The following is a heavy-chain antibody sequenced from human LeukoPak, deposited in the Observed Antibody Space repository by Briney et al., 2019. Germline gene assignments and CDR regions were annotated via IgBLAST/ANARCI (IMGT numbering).Heavy chain of an antibody. D-gene: IGHD6-19*01. CDR3: ARVGDSSGWSDY. CDR1: GYSISSGYY. Sequence: SETLSLTCTVSGYSISSGYYWGWIRQPPGKGLEWIGSIYHSGSTYYNPSLKSRVTISVDTSKNQFSLKLSSVTAADTAVYYCARVGDSSGWSDYWGQGTLVTVSS. V-gene: IGHV4-38-2*02. CDR2: IYHSGST. J-gene: IGHJ4*02.